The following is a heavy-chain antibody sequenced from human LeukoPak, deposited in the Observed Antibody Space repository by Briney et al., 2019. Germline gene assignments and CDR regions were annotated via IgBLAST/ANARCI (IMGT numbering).Heavy chain of an antibody. CDR2: IYSTGDT. Sequence: SETLSLTCTVSGGSISSGDRYWSWIRQSPGKGLEWIGYIYSTGDTYYNPSLKSRVIISVDTSKNQFSLELNSVTAADTAVYYCARDSYSYGYGGFDYWGQGILVTVSS. CDR1: GGSISSGDRY. V-gene: IGHV4-30-4*01. J-gene: IGHJ4*02. D-gene: IGHD5-18*01. CDR3: ARDSYSYGYGGFDY.